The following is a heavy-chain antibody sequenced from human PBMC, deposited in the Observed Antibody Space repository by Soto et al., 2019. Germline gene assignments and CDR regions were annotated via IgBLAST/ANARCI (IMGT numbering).Heavy chain of an antibody. V-gene: IGHV3-48*03. CDR2: IHPSGQPI. Sequence: EVQLVESGGGLVQPGGSLRLSCAVSGFTFSSSEMYWVRQAPGKGLEWISYIHPSGQPIYYADSVKGRFTISRDNANNSLVQQMNSLRAEDTAVYYCARRASRWGQGTMVTVSS. CDR3: ARRASR. J-gene: IGHJ3*01. CDR1: GFTFSSSE.